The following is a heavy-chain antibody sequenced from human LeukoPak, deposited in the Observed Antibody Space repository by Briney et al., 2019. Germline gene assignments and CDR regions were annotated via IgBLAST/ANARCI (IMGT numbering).Heavy chain of an antibody. J-gene: IGHJ4*02. V-gene: IGHV4-59*08. D-gene: IGHD5-12*01. CDR1: GGSLSSNY. Sequence: SETLSLTCTVSGGSLSSNYWSWIRKPPGKGLRWIGYIYSTGSANYNPSLKSRVTLSVDTAKNQFSLKLNSVTAADTAVYYCARMGGYSGYATHWGQGTLVTVSS. CDR3: ARMGGYSGYATH. CDR2: IYSTGSA.